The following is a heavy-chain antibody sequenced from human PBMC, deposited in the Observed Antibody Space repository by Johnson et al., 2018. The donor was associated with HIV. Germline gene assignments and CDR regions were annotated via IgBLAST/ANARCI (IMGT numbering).Heavy chain of an antibody. Sequence: QVQLVESGGGLVKPGGSLRLSCAASGFTFSSYGMHWVRQAPGKGLEWVAVIWYDGSNKYYADSVKGRFTISRDNAKNSLYLQMNSLRAEDTAVYYCAKGRWEATTYDDAFDIWGQGTMVTVSS. V-gene: IGHV3-33*03. CDR3: AKGRWEATTYDDAFDI. D-gene: IGHD1-26*01. CDR2: IWYDGSNK. CDR1: GFTFSSYG. J-gene: IGHJ3*02.